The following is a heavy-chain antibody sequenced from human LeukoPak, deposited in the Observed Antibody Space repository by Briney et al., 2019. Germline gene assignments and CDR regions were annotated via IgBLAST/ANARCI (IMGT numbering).Heavy chain of an antibody. Sequence: SVKLSCKASGGTFSSYAISWVRQAPGQGLEWMGGIIPIFGTANYAQKFQGRVTITADESTTTAYMELSSLRSEDTAVYYCARGNPDQYGMDVWGQGTTVTVSS. CDR2: IIPIFGTA. CDR3: ARGNPDQYGMDV. D-gene: IGHD2/OR15-2a*01. V-gene: IGHV1-69*13. J-gene: IGHJ6*02. CDR1: GGTFSSYA.